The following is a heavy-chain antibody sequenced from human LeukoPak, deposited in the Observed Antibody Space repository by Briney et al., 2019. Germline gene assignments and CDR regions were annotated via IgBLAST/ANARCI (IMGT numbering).Heavy chain of an antibody. J-gene: IGHJ3*02. V-gene: IGHV4-61*01. D-gene: IGHD6-19*01. CDR3: ARDKNSGSVWLKGADDAFDI. CDR2: IYYSGST. Sequence: SETLSLTCTVSGGSVSSGSYYWSWIRQPPGKGLEWIGYIYYSGSTNYNPSLKSRVTISVDTSKNQFSLKLSSVTAADTAVYYCARDKNSGSVWLKGADDAFDIWGQGTMVTVSS. CDR1: GGSVSSGSYY.